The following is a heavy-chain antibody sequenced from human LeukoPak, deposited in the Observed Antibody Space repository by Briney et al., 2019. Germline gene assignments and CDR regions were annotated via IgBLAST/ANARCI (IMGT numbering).Heavy chain of an antibody. V-gene: IGHV4-34*01. CDR1: GGSFSGYY. CDR2: INHSGST. CDR3: ARGSGSNNSLYYYYYMDV. J-gene: IGHJ6*03. Sequence: SETLSLTCAVYGGSFSGYYWSWIRQPPGKGLEWIGEINHSGSTNYNPSLKSRVTISVDTSKNQFSLKLSSVTAADTAVYYCARGSGSNNSLYYYYYMDVWGKGTTVTVSS. D-gene: IGHD4-23*01.